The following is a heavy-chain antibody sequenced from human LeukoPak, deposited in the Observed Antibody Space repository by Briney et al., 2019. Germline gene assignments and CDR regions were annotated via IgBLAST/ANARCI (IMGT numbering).Heavy chain of an antibody. V-gene: IGHV3-23*01. Sequence: GGSLRLSCAASEFTFSSYAMSWVRQAPGKGLEWVSAISGSGGSTYYADSVKGRFTISRDNSKNTLYLQMNSLRAEDTAVYFRAKDGGGEYYYGSGVFDYWGQGTLVTVSS. D-gene: IGHD3-10*01. CDR3: AKDGGGEYYYGSGVFDY. J-gene: IGHJ4*02. CDR1: EFTFSSYA. CDR2: ISGSGGST.